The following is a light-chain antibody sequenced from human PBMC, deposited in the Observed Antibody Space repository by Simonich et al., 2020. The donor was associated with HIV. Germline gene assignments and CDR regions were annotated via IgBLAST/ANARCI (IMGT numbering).Light chain of an antibody. CDR1: RGSIASNY. Sequence: NFMLTQSHSVSESPGKTVTISCTRRRGSIASNYVQWYQQRPGSSPTPVIYVDNPRPSGVPDRFSGSIDSSSNSASLTISGLKTEDEADYYCQSYDSSNHWVFGGGTKLTVL. CDR2: VDN. V-gene: IGLV6-57*01. J-gene: IGLJ3*02. CDR3: QSYDSSNHWV.